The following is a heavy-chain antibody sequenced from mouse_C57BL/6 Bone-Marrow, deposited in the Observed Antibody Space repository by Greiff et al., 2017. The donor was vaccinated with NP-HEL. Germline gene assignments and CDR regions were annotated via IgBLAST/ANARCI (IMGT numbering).Heavy chain of an antibody. J-gene: IGHJ4*01. CDR2: ISYSGST. V-gene: IGHV3-8*01. D-gene: IGHD2-2*01. CDR3: ARRYYGYDRAMDY. CDR1: GYSITSDY. Sequence: EVQLVEPGPGLAKPSQTLSLTCSVTGYSITSDYWNWIRKFPGHKLEYMGYISYSGSTYYYPSLNSRISITRDTSKNQYDLQLNSVTTEDTTTYYCARRYYGYDRAMDYWGQGTSVTVSS.